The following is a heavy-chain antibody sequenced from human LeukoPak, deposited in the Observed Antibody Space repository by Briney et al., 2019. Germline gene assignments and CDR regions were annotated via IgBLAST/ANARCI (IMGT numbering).Heavy chain of an antibody. J-gene: IGHJ4*02. V-gene: IGHV4-59*02. D-gene: IGHD3-10*01. CDR2: IYYTGT. CDR3: ARSYGSGAFDY. CDR1: GGSVSDYY. Sequence: PSETLSLTCTVSGGSVSDYYWSWIRQSPGKGLEWIGYIYYTGTSYNPSLKSRVTISADTSKNQFSLKLSSVTAADTAVYYCARSYGSGAFDYWGQGTLVTVSS.